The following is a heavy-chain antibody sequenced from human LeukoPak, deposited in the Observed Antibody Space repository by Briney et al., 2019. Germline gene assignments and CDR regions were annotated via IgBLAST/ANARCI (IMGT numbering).Heavy chain of an antibody. CDR1: GFTFSSYG. CDR2: IRYDGSNK. D-gene: IGHD2-2*01. V-gene: IGHV3-30*02. J-gene: IGHJ3*02. CDR3: AIFPVVGRVFDI. Sequence: GGSLRLSCAASGFTFSSYGMHWVRHAPGKGLEWVAFIRYDGSNKYYADSVKGRFTISRDNSKNTLYLQMNSLRAEDTAVYYCAIFPVVGRVFDIWGQGTMVTVSS.